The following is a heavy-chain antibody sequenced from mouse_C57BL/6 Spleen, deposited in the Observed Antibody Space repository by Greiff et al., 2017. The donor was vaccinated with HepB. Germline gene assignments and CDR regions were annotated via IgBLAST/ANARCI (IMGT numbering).Heavy chain of an antibody. J-gene: IGHJ2*01. CDR3: ERSDYYGSSHFDY. D-gene: IGHD1-1*01. V-gene: IGHV1-72*01. CDR1: GYTFTSYW. Sequence: QVQLQQPGAELVKPGASVKLSCKASGYTFTSYWMHWVKQRPGRGLEWIGRIDPNSGGNKYNEKFKSKATLTVDKPSSTAYMQLSSLTSEDSAVYYSERSDYYGSSHFDYWRQGTTLTVSS. CDR2: IDPNSGGN.